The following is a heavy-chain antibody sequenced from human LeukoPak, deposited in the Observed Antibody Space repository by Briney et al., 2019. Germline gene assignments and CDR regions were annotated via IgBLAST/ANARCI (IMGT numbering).Heavy chain of an antibody. Sequence: SETLSLTCAVYGGSFSGYYWSCIRQPPGKGLEWIGEINHSGSTNYNPSLKSRVTISVDTSKNQFSLMLTSVTAADTAVYYCARVVYSHYWPEGMDVWGQGTTVTVSS. CDR2: INHSGST. CDR1: GGSFSGYY. CDR3: ARVVYSHYWPEGMDV. D-gene: IGHD4-11*01. J-gene: IGHJ6*02. V-gene: IGHV4-34*01.